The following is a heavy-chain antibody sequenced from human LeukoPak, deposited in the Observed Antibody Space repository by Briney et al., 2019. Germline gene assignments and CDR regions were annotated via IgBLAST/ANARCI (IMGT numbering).Heavy chain of an antibody. CDR3: ARGRFLGGTPGWFDP. D-gene: IGHD3-3*01. CDR1: GYSISSGYY. Sequence: PSETLSLTCTVSGYSISSGYYWGWIRQPPGKGLEWIGGIYHSGSTYYNPSLKSRVTISVDTSKNQFSLKLSSVTAADTAVYYCARGRFLGGTPGWFDPWGQGTLVTVPS. J-gene: IGHJ5*02. V-gene: IGHV4-38-2*02. CDR2: IYHSGST.